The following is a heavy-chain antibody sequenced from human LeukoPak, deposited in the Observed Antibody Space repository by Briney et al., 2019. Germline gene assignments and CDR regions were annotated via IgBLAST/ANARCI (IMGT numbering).Heavy chain of an antibody. J-gene: IGHJ4*02. CDR3: AKDITIFGVVRPIDY. CDR1: GFTFSSYA. Sequence: GGSLRLSCAASGFTFSSYAMSWVRQAPGKGLEWVSAISGSGGSTYNADSVKGRFTISRDNSKNTLYLQMNSLRAEDTAVYYCAKDITIFGVVRPIDYWGQGTLVTVSS. V-gene: IGHV3-23*01. CDR2: ISGSGGST. D-gene: IGHD3-3*01.